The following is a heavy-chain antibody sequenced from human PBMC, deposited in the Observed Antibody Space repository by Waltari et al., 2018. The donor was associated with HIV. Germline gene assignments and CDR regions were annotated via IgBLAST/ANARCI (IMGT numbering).Heavy chain of an antibody. Sequence: EVQLVESGGGLVQPGRSLRLSCAASGFTFDDYAMHWLRQVPGKGLEWVSGISWNGGGIGYADSVKGRFTISRDNAKNSLYLQMNSLRAEDTAMYYCAKYRSGNYYNPWFDPWGQGTLVTVSS. J-gene: IGHJ5*02. CDR1: GFTFDDYA. D-gene: IGHD3-10*01. CDR2: ISWNGGGI. CDR3: AKYRSGNYYNPWFDP. V-gene: IGHV3-9*01.